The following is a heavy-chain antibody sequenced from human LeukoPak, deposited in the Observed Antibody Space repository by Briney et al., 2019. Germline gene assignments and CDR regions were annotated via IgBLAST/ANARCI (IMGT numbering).Heavy chain of an antibody. CDR2: INPSGGST. D-gene: IGHD5-18*01. Sequence: VASVKVSCKASGYTFTNYFVPWVRQAPGQGLEWMGIINPSGGSTSYAQKFQGRVTMTRDTSTSTVYMELTSLRSEDTAVYYCARGSHYSRFDYWGQGTLVTVSS. V-gene: IGHV1-46*01. J-gene: IGHJ4*02. CDR3: ARGSHYSRFDY. CDR1: GYTFTNYF.